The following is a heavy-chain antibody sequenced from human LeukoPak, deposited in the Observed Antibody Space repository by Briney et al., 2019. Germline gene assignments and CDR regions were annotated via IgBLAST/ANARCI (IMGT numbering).Heavy chain of an antibody. J-gene: IGHJ5*02. Sequence: SETLCLTCTVSGGSISSYYWSWIRQPPGKGLEWIGYIYYSGSTNYNPSLKSRVTISVDTSKNQFSLKLSSVTAADTAVYYCARGHRIAAAGTSNWFDPWGQGTLVTVSS. V-gene: IGHV4-59*01. D-gene: IGHD6-13*01. CDR2: IYYSGST. CDR1: GGSISSYY. CDR3: ARGHRIAAAGTSNWFDP.